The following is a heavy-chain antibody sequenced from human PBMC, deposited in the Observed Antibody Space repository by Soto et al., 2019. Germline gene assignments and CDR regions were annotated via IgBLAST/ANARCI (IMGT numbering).Heavy chain of an antibody. V-gene: IGHV4-61*01. CDR3: ARTTAVPNTLRSRYFLDY. Sequence: SGTLSLTCSVSGGSVSNKTYYWSWIRQPPGKRLEWIGYVYYSGTTNYNPSLKSRVTISVDLSKNQFSLRLSSVTTADTALYYCARTTAVPNTLRSRYFLDYWGQGTLGTVSS. D-gene: IGHD4-17*01. CDR2: VYYSGTT. J-gene: IGHJ4*02. CDR1: GGSVSNKTYY.